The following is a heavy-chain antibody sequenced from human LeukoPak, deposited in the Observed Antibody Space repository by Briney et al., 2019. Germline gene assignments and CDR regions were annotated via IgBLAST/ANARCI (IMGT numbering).Heavy chain of an antibody. Sequence: SETLSLTCTVSGGSISDYFWSWIRQPAGKGLEWIGRIYSSGSTLYNPSLKSRVTMSVDTSKNQFSLRLTSVTAADTAVYYCARGPYCGDDCYFDSWGRGTLFAVSS. CDR1: GGSISDYF. CDR3: ARGPYCGDDCYFDS. CDR2: IYSSGST. D-gene: IGHD2-21*01. J-gene: IGHJ4*02. V-gene: IGHV4-4*07.